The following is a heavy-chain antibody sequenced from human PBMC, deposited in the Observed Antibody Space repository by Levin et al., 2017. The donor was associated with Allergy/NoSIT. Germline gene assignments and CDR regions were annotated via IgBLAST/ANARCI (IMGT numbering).Heavy chain of an antibody. Sequence: GGSLRLSCKTSGYTFTSYGISWVRQAPGQGLEWMGWISAYNGNTNYAQKLQGRVTMTTDTSTSTAYMELRSLRSDDTAVYYCARREPAVSIAAAGTLDDYWGQGTLVTVSS. V-gene: IGHV1-18*01. CDR1: GYTFTSYG. D-gene: IGHD6-13*01. J-gene: IGHJ4*02. CDR2: ISAYNGNT. CDR3: ARREPAVSIAAAGTLDDY.